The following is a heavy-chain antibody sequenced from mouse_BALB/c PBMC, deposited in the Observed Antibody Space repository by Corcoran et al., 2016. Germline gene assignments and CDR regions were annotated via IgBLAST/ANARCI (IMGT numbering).Heavy chain of an antibody. CDR2: ISYDGSN. V-gene: IGHV3-6*02. Sequence: DVQLQESGPGLVKPSQSLSLTCSVTGYSITSGYYWNWIRQLPGNKLEWMGYISYDGSNNYNPSLKNRISITRDTSKNQFFLKLNSVTTEDTATYYCARGGNLDYWGQGTTLTVSS. CDR1: GYSITSGYY. J-gene: IGHJ2*01. D-gene: IGHD2-1*01. CDR3: ARGGNLDY.